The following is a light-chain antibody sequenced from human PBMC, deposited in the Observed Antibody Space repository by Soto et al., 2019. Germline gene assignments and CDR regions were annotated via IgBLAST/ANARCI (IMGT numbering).Light chain of an antibody. V-gene: IGKV1-27*01. CDR3: QKYNSAPLT. Sequence: PSSLSASVGDRVTITCRASQGISNHLAWYQQKPGKVPKLLIYAASTLQSGVPSRFSGSGSGTDFTLTVSSMQPEDVATDYCQKYNSAPLTCGGGTKVDI. CDR2: AAS. J-gene: IGKJ4*01. CDR1: QGISNH.